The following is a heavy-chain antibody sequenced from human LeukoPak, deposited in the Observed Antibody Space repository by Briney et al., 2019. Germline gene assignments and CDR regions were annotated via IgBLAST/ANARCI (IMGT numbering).Heavy chain of an antibody. J-gene: IGHJ4*02. CDR1: GFTFSSYG. D-gene: IGHD3-10*01. CDR3: ARDGRGAIIDY. CDR2: IWYDGSNK. Sequence: GGSLRLSCAASGFTFSSYGMHWVRQAPGKGLEWVAVIWYDGSNKYYADSVKGRFTISRDNSKNTLYLQMNSLRAEDTAVYYCARDGRGAIIDYWGQGTLVTVSS. V-gene: IGHV3-33*01.